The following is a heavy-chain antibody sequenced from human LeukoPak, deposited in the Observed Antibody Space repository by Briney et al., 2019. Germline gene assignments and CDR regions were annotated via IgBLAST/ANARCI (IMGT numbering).Heavy chain of an antibody. CDR3: AREVEVTVTTGEMNY. Sequence: ASVKVSCKASGYTFTSYGISWVRQAPGQGLEWMGWINTNTGNPTYAQGFTGRFVFSLDTSVSTAYLQISSLKAEDTAVYYCAREVEVTVTTGEMNYWGQGTLVTVSS. J-gene: IGHJ4*02. CDR2: INTNTGNP. CDR1: GYTFTSYG. V-gene: IGHV7-4-1*02. D-gene: IGHD4-17*01.